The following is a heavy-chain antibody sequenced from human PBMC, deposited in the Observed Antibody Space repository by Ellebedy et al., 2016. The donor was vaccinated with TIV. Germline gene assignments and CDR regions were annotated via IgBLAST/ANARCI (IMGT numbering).Heavy chain of an antibody. D-gene: IGHD3-22*01. Sequence: MPSETLSLTCAVSGGSIRSSNWWSSVRPPPGSGLQWIRETDHSGRTNYKPSLKSRVTISVDKSKNQFSLKLSSVTAADTAVYYWARDAGDYDSSGYPFDSWGQGTLVTVSS. CDR2: TDHSGRT. V-gene: IGHV4-4*02. CDR1: GGSIRSSNW. CDR3: ARDAGDYDSSGYPFDS. J-gene: IGHJ4*02.